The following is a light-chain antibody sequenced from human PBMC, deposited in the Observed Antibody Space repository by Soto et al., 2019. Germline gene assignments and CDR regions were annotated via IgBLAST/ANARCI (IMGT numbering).Light chain of an antibody. V-gene: IGKV1-39*01. J-gene: IGKJ5*01. CDR1: QSISSY. Sequence: DIQMTQSPSSLSASVGDRVTITCRASQSISSYLNWYQQKPGKAPKLLIYAASSLQSGVPSRFSGSGSVTELTLTNRRLQPEDVATDYCQQSYSTLITFGQVTRLEI. CDR3: QQSYSTLIT. CDR2: AAS.